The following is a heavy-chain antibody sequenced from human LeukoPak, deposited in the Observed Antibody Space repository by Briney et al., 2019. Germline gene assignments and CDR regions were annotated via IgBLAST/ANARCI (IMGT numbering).Heavy chain of an antibody. Sequence: GGSLRLSCAASGFTFSSYWMHWVRQAPGKGLVWVSRMNNDGSITSYADSVKGRFTISRDNAKNTLYLQMNSLRAEDTAVYYCAREEHTGADAFDIWGQGTMVTVSS. D-gene: IGHD2-21*01. CDR2: MNNDGSIT. CDR1: GFTFSSYW. CDR3: AREEHTGADAFDI. J-gene: IGHJ3*02. V-gene: IGHV3-74*01.